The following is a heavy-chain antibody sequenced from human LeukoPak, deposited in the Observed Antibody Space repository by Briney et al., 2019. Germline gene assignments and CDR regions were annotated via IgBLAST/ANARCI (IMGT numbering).Heavy chain of an antibody. J-gene: IGHJ4*02. CDR3: ARDKGYSYGPEYYFDY. D-gene: IGHD5-18*01. V-gene: IGHV1-8*01. CDR2: MNPNSGNT. Sequence: ASVKVSCKTSGYTFTSFDINWVRQATGQGLEWMGWMNPNSGNTGYAQKFQGRVTMTRDTSISTAYMELSSLRSEDTAVYYCARDKGYSYGPEYYFDYWGQGTLVTVSS. CDR1: GYTFTSFD.